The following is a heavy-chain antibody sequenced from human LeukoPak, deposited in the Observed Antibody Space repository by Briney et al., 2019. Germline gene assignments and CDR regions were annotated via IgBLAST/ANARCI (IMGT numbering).Heavy chain of an antibody. D-gene: IGHD3-22*01. V-gene: IGHV3-49*04. CDR2: IRSKTYRGTT. J-gene: IGHJ4*02. CDR1: LFSFGDYA. CDR3: TRGDYDGSAYSSDY. Sequence: QSGGSLRLSCTASLFSFGDYAMGSVRQAPGKGLEWVGFIRSKTYRGTTEYAASVKGRFTISRDDSNSIAYLQMNSLKTEDTAVHYCTRGDYDGSAYSSDYWGQGTLVTVSS.